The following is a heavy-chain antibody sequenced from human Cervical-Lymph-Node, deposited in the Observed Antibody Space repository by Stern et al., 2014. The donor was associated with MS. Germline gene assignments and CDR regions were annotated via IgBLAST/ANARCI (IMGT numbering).Heavy chain of an antibody. J-gene: IGHJ4*02. CDR1: GFNVNTYY. CDR3: VRGHSQAYDY. V-gene: IGHV3-53*01. CDR2: MYSGGST. D-gene: IGHD4-11*01. Sequence: EVHLVESGGGLIQPGGSLRLSCAASGFNVNTYYMSWVRQAPGKGLEWVATMYSGGSTYAADSVKGRFTISRDTSRNTLSLQMNNLRAEDMAVYYCVRGHSQAYDYWGQGTLVTVSS.